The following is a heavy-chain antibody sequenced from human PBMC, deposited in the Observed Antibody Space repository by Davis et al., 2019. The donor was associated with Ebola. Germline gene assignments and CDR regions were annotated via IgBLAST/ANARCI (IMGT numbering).Heavy chain of an antibody. CDR1: GGTFSSYA. V-gene: IGHV1-69*13. D-gene: IGHD2-2*02. CDR3: ARDPHGGYEWVGRAATPRVMDV. Sequence: SVKVSCKASGGTFSSYAISWVRQAPGQGLEWMGGIIPIFGTANYAQKFQGRVTITADESTSTAYMELSSLRSEDTAVYYCARDPHGGYEWVGRAATPRVMDVWGQGTTVTVSS. J-gene: IGHJ6*02. CDR2: IIPIFGTA.